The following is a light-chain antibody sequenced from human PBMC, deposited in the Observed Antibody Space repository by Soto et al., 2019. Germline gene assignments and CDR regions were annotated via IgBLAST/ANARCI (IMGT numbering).Light chain of an antibody. CDR1: CSDVGGYNF. V-gene: IGLV2-14*03. CDR2: DVS. CDR3: SSYTSSTTPYV. J-gene: IGLJ1*01. Sequence: QSALTQPASMSGSPGQSITISCTGTCSDVGGYNFVSWFQHHPGKAPKLIIYDVSNRPSGVSNRFSGSKSGNTASLTISGLQAEDEADFYCSSYTSSTTPYVFGTGTKLTVL.